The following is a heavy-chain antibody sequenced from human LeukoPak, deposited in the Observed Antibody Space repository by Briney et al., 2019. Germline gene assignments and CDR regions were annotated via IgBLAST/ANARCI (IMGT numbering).Heavy chain of an antibody. CDR3: ARGRDYYDNSGVDS. Sequence: ASVKVSCKASGYSFIANYIHWVRQAPGQGLEWMGWINPNSGATNYAQKFQDRVIMTRDTPISTAYMDLSRLTSDDTAVYCCARGRDYYDNSGVDSWGQGTLVTVSS. CDR2: INPNSGAT. D-gene: IGHD3-22*01. J-gene: IGHJ4*02. V-gene: IGHV1-2*02. CDR1: GYSFIANY.